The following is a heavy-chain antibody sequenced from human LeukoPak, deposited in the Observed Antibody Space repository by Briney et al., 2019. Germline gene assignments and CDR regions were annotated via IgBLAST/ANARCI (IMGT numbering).Heavy chain of an antibody. V-gene: IGHV1-18*01. CDR3: ARADNTAMAV. J-gene: IGHJ4*02. D-gene: IGHD5-18*01. CDR2: FDPEQGDT. Sequence: ASVKVSCKASGYTFTSYGISWVRQALGGGLEWLGGFDPEQGDTAYSQKLQGRFTMTEDRSSDTAYMELSSLRSEDTAVYYCARADNTAMAVWGQGTLVTVSS. CDR1: GYTFTSYG.